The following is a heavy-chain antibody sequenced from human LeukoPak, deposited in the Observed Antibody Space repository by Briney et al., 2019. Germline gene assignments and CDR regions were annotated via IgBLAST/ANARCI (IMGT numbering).Heavy chain of an antibody. V-gene: IGHV4-34*01. CDR3: ARGGFTYSGYDFKSPYLYYFDY. D-gene: IGHD5-12*01. J-gene: IGHJ4*02. CDR1: GGSFSGYY. CDR2: INHSGST. Sequence: SETLSLTCAVYGGSFSGYYWSWIRQPPGKGLEWIGEINHSGSTNYNPSLKSRVTISVDTSKNQFSPKLSSVTAADTAVYYCARGGFTYSGYDFKSPYLYYFDYWGQGTLVTVSS.